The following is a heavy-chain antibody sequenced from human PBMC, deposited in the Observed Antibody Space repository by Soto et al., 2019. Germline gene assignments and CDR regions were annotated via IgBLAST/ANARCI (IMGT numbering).Heavy chain of an antibody. CDR2: INPNSGGT. J-gene: IGHJ6*02. D-gene: IGHD2-2*01. Sequence: ASVKVSCKASGYTFTGYYMHWVRQAPGQGLEWMGWINPNSGGTNYAQKFQGWVTMTRDTSTSTVYMELSSLRSEDTAVYYCARDFVVVPAAISIYYYGMDFWGQGTTVTVSS. CDR3: ARDFVVVPAAISIYYYGMDF. V-gene: IGHV1-2*04. CDR1: GYTFTGYY.